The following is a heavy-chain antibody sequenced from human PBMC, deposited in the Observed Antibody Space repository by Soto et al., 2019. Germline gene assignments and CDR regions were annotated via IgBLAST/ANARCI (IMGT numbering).Heavy chain of an antibody. V-gene: IGHV3-30*18. CDR3: AKVGAPPDY. CDR1: GFTFSSYG. CDR2: ISYDGSNK. J-gene: IGHJ4*02. Sequence: QVQLVESGGGVVQPGRSLRLSCAASGFTFSSYGMHWVRQAPGKGLEWVAVISYDGSNKYYADSVKGRFTISRDNSKNTLYLQMNSLRAEDTAVYYCAKVGAPPDYWGQGTLVTVSS.